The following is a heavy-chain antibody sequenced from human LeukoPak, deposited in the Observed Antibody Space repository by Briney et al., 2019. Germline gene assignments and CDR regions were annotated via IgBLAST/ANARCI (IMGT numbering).Heavy chain of an antibody. Sequence: PSETLSLTCTVSGGSISSGSYYWSWIRQPAGKGLEWIGRIYTSGSTNYNPSLKSRVTISVDTSKNQFSLKLSSVTAADTAVYYCARQSTASFDYWGQGTLVTVSS. D-gene: IGHD2-21*02. V-gene: IGHV4-61*02. CDR2: IYTSGST. CDR1: GGSISSGSYY. CDR3: ARQSTASFDY. J-gene: IGHJ4*02.